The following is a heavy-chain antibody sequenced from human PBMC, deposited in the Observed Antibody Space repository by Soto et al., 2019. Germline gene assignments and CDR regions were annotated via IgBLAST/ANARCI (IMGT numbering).Heavy chain of an antibody. D-gene: IGHD6-13*01. J-gene: IGHJ3*02. CDR3: AKSIAAAGGGTDAFDI. V-gene: IGHV1-18*01. Sequence: QVQLVQSGAEVKKPGASVKVSCKASGYTFTSYGISWVRQAPGQGLEWMGWISAYNGNTNYAQKLQRRVTMTTDTSTSTAYMELRSLRSDDTAVYYCAKSIAAAGGGTDAFDIWGQGTMVTVSS. CDR2: ISAYNGNT. CDR1: GYTFTSYG.